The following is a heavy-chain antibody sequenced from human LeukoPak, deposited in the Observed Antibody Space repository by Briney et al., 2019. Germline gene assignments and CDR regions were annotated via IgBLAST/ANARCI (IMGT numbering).Heavy chain of an antibody. D-gene: IGHD3-9*01. J-gene: IGHJ4*02. CDR3: AKSEGYFDWLLSSDY. CDR2: ISYDGSNK. V-gene: IGHV3-30*18. Sequence: GGSLRLSCAASGFTFSSYGMHWVRQAPGTGLEWVAVISYDGSNKYYADSVKGRFTISRDNSKNTLYLQMNSLRAEDTAVYYCAKSEGYFDWLLSSDYWGQGTLVTVSS. CDR1: GFTFSSYG.